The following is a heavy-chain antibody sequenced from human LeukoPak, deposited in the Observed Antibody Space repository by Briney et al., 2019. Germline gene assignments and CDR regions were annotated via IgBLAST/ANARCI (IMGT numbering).Heavy chain of an antibody. D-gene: IGHD4-17*01. J-gene: IGHJ4*02. Sequence: GGSLRLSRADSGFRLSRYSMNWVRQAPGKGLEWISRIFSSDVYFADSVKGRVTISRDNANNSLYLQMNSLRDEDTTGHYCARDKDYAFVYWGQGTLVTVSS. CDR2: IFSSDV. CDR3: ARDKDYAFVY. V-gene: IGHV3-48*02. CDR1: GFRLSRYS.